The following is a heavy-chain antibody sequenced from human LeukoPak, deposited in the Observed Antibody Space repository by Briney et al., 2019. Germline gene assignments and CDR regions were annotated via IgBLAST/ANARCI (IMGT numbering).Heavy chain of an antibody. CDR1: GFTFSSHS. CDR3: AREDGSGSYYLYYFDY. Sequence: GGSLRLSCAASGFTFSSHSMDWVRQSPGEGLEWVSSISSSSSYIYYADSVKGRFTISRDNAKNSLYLQMNSLRAEDTAVYYCAREDGSGSYYLYYFDYWGQGTLVTVSS. J-gene: IGHJ4*02. V-gene: IGHV3-21*01. D-gene: IGHD3-10*01. CDR2: ISSSSSYI.